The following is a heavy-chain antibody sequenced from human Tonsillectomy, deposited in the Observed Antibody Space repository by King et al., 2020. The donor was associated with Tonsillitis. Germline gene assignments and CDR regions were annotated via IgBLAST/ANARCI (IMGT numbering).Heavy chain of an antibody. V-gene: IGHV4-30-2*01. J-gene: IGHJ4*02. CDR1: GGSISSGGYS. CDR3: ARVVYDYGDYRVGYFDY. Sequence: LQLQESGSGLVKPSQTLSLTCAVSGGSISSGGYSWSWIRQPPGQGLEWIGYIYQSGSTYYNPSLKSRVTISVDRSKNQFSLKLRSVTAADTAVYYCARVVYDYGDYRVGYFDYWGQGTLVTVSS. D-gene: IGHD4-17*01. CDR2: IYQSGST.